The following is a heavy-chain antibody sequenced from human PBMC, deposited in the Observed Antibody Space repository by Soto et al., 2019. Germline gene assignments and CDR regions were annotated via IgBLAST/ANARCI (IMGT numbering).Heavy chain of an antibody. J-gene: IGHJ3*02. V-gene: IGHV3-30*03. Sequence: SLRLSCEASRFAFSGYGMNSVRQSPGKALEWVATISFDGSNQDYAAFVKGRFTISRDNSKRALYLQLSSLSAEDTTVYYCSRFYGGKAYSAFDKWGQGTMVTV. CDR3: SRFYGGKAYSAFDK. CDR2: ISFDGSNQ. CDR1: RFAFSGYG. D-gene: IGHD4-17*01.